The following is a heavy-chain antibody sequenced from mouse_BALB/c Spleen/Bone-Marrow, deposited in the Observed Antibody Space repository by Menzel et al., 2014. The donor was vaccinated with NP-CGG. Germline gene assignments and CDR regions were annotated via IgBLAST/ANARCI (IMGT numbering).Heavy chain of an antibody. J-gene: IGHJ2*01. CDR2: IRNKAYGYTT. V-gene: IGHV7-3*02. D-gene: IGHD1-1*01. Sequence: VMLVESGGGLVQPGGSLRLSCATSGFTFTDYYMNWVRQPPGKALEWLAFIRNKAYGYTTEYSASVKGRFTIPRDNSQNILYLQMNTLRAEDSATYYCARDMGGLLFDSWGQGTTLSVSS. CDR3: ARDMGGLLFDS. CDR1: GFTFTDYY.